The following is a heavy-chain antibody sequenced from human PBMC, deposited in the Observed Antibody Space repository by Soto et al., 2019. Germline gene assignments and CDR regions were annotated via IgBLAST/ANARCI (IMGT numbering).Heavy chain of an antibody. Sequence: SETLSLTCTVSGGSISSGDYYWSWIRQPPGKGLEWIGYIYYSGGTYYNPSLKSRVTISVDTSKNQFSLKLSSVTAADTAVYYCARVGGSHIVVVPAARSPPAFDYWGQATLVTVSS. CDR1: GGSISSGDYY. D-gene: IGHD2-2*01. J-gene: IGHJ4*02. CDR2: IYYSGGT. V-gene: IGHV4-30-4*01. CDR3: ARVGGSHIVVVPAARSPPAFDY.